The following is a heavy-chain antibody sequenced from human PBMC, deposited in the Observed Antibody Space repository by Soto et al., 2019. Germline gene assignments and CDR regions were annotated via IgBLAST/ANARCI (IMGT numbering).Heavy chain of an antibody. CDR2: SRWNSGSI. CDR1: GFTFDDYA. J-gene: IGHJ4*02. D-gene: IGHD2-2*01. V-gene: IGHV3-9*01. Sequence: EVQLVESGGGLVQPGRSLRLSCAASGFTFDDYAMHWVRQAPGKGLEWVSGSRWNSGSIGYADSVKGRFTSSRDNAKNSLYLQMNSLRAEDTALYYCAKAGQLRSEGGGYWGQGTLVTVSS. CDR3: AKAGQLRSEGGGY.